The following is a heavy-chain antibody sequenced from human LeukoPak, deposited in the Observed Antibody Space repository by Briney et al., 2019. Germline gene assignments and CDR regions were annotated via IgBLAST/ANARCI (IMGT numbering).Heavy chain of an antibody. CDR3: AKVLVLVSANRYYFDY. CDR1: GLTFSGSA. V-gene: IGHV3-23*01. J-gene: IGHJ4*02. D-gene: IGHD2-15*01. Sequence: GGSLRLSCAASGLTFSGSAMSWVSQAPGEGLEWVSLISGSGNSTYYADSVKGRLTISRDNSKNTLYLQMNSLRAEDTAVYYCAKVLVLVSANRYYFDYWGQGTLVTVSS. CDR2: ISGSGNST.